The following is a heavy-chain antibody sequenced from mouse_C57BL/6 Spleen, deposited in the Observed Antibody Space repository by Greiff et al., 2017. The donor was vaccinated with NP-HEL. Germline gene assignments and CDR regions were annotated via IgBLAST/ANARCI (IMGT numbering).Heavy chain of an antibody. CDR1: GFTFSNYW. D-gene: IGHD2-1*01. J-gene: IGHJ3*01. CDR2: IRLKSDNYAT. CDR3: TAGNSWFAY. Sequence: EVKVEESGGGLVQPGGSMKLSCVASGFTFSNYWMNWVRQSPEKGLEWVAQIRLKSDNYATHYAESGKGRFTISRDEYKSSIYLQMNNLRAEDTEIYYCTAGNSWFAYWGQGTLVTVSA. V-gene: IGHV6-3*01.